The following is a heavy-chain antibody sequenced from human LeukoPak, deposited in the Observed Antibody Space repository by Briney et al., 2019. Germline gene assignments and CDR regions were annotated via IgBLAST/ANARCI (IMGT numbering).Heavy chain of an antibody. CDR2: ISYDGSNK. CDR1: GFTFSSYG. CDR3: ANPWSTYYYNSSGYYHDY. V-gene: IGHV3-30*18. J-gene: IGHJ4*02. Sequence: GGSLRLSCAASGFTFSSYGMHWVRQAPGKGLEWVAVISYDGSNKYYADSVKGRFTISRDNSKNTLYLQMNSLRAEDTAVYYCANPWSTYYYNSSGYYHDYWGQGTLVTVSS. D-gene: IGHD3-22*01.